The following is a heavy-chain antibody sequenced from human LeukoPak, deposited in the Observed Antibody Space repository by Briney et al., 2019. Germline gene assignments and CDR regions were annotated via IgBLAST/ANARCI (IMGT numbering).Heavy chain of an antibody. D-gene: IGHD4-17*01. V-gene: IGHV3-23*01. Sequence: GGSLRLSCTASGFTFSAYAMMWVRQAPGKGPEWVSAIRGGGGSAFYADSVKGRFTISRDNSKYTLFLQMNSLGAEDTAVYYCARDPNGDYIGAFDMWGPGTMVTVSS. J-gene: IGHJ3*02. CDR3: ARDPNGDYIGAFDM. CDR1: GFTFSAYA. CDR2: IRGGGGSA.